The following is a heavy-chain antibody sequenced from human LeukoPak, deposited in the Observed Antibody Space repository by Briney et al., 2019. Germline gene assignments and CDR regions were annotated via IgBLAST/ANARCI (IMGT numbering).Heavy chain of an antibody. CDR1: GFTFNNYA. CDR2: ISIGGDGT. Sequence: GGSLRLSCAGSGFTFNNYAMSWVRQTPREGLEWVSTISIGGDGTYYADPVKGRFTMSRDNSKNTLYLQMSSLRAEDTAVYYCVRAAPRDCSSTSCSLFDNWGQGILVTVSS. D-gene: IGHD2-2*01. CDR3: VRAAPRDCSSTSCSLFDN. V-gene: IGHV3-23*01. J-gene: IGHJ4*02.